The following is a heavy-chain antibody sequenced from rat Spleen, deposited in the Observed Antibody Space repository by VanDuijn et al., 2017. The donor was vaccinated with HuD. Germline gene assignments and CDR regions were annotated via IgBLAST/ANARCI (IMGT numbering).Heavy chain of an antibody. J-gene: IGHJ2*01. CDR3: ARHAGATGDYFDY. CDR2: ITNASGGT. CDR1: GFIFSDHY. D-gene: IGHD5-1*01. Sequence: EVQLVESDGGLVQPGRSLKLSCAASGFIFSDHYVAWVRQAPTKGLEWVASITNASGGTHYPDSVKGRFTISRDIAKSTLYLQMNNLRSEDTATYSCARHAGATGDYFDYWGQGVMVTVSS. V-gene: IGHV5-25*01.